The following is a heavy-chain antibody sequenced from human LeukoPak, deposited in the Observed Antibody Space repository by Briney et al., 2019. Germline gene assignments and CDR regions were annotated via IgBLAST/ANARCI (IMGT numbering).Heavy chain of an antibody. J-gene: IGHJ5*02. CDR1: GYSFTSYW. Sequence: GESLKISCKGSGYSFTSYWIGWVRQMPGKGLEWMGIIYPGDSDTRYSPSFQGQVPISADKSISTAYLQWSSLKASDTAMYYCARGIYVWGSYRYVPVWFDPWGQGTLVTVSS. CDR3: ARGIYVWGSYRYVPVWFDP. D-gene: IGHD3-16*02. V-gene: IGHV5-51*01. CDR2: IYPGDSDT.